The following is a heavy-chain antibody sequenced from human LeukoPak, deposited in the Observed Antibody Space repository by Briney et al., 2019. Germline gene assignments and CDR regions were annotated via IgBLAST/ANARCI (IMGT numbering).Heavy chain of an antibody. CDR3: ARSVYVGAPAGWLDP. V-gene: IGHV4-59*01. D-gene: IGHD1-26*01. CDR1: GGSISSYY. CDR2: IYYSGST. Sequence: KSSETLSLTCTVSGGSISSYYWSWIRQPPGKGLEWIGYIYYSGSTNYNPSLKSRVTISVDTSKNQFSLKLSSVTAADTAVYYCARSVYVGAPAGWLDPWGQGTLVTVSS. J-gene: IGHJ5*02.